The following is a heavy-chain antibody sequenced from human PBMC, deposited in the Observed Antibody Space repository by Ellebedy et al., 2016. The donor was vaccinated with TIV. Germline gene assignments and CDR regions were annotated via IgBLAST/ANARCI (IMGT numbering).Heavy chain of an antibody. CDR2: INPNSGGT. J-gene: IGHJ4*02. CDR3: ARDLPANSGYDYDY. CDR1: GYTFTGYY. V-gene: IGHV1-2*02. D-gene: IGHD5-12*01. Sequence: AASVKVSCKASGYTFTGYYMHWVRHAPGQGLEWMGWINPNSGGTNYAQKLQGRLTMTRDTSTSTVYMELSSLRSEDTAVYYCARDLPANSGYDYDYWGQGTLVTVSS.